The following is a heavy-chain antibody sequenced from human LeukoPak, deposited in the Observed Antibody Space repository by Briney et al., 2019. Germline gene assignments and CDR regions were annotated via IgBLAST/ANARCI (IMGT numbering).Heavy chain of an antibody. Sequence: SETLSLTCTVSGGSISSGSYYWSWIRQPAGKGLEWIGRIYSSGSTNYNPSLKSRVTISVDTSKNQFSLRLSSVTAADTAVYYCARGGYCGGDCYFYYWGQGTLVTVSS. CDR3: ARGGYCGGDCYFYY. D-gene: IGHD2-21*02. V-gene: IGHV4-61*02. CDR2: IYSSGST. J-gene: IGHJ4*02. CDR1: GGSISSGSYY.